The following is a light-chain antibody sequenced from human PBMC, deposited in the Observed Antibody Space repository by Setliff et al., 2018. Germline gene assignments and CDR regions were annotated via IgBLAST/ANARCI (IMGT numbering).Light chain of an antibody. CDR2: EVS. J-gene: IGLJ1*01. Sequence: QSLLTQPASVSGSPGQSITISCIGSSSDIGDYNYVSWYQHHPGKAPKLMIYEVSSRPSGISDRFSGSKSGNAASLTISGLQAEDEADYYCTSYTASSTSIYVFGTGTKVTVL. V-gene: IGLV2-14*01. CDR3: TSYTASSTSIYV. CDR1: SSDIGDYNY.